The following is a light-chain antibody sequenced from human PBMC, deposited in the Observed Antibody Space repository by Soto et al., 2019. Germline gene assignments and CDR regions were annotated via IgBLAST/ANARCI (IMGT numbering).Light chain of an antibody. Sequence: QSVLTEPACVCGSPGQSIAISCTGTSSDVGGYNYVSWYQQHPGKAPKLMIYEVSNRPSRVSNRFSGSKSGNTASLTISGLQAEDEADYYCSSYTRSSTSYVFGTGTKVTVL. CDR3: SSYTRSSTSYV. J-gene: IGLJ1*01. CDR1: SSDVGGYNY. V-gene: IGLV2-14*01. CDR2: EVS.